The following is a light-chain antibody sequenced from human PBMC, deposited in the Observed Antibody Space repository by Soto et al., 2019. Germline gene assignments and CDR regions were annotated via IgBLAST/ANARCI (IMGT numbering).Light chain of an antibody. Sequence: EIVLTQSPGTLSLSPGERAILSCRASQSVSSSYFAWYQQKPGQAPRLLIYGASSRATGIPDRFSGSGSGTDFTLTISRLEPEDVAVYYCQQYGTSPLTFGGGTEVEIK. V-gene: IGKV3-20*01. CDR2: GAS. CDR1: QSVSSSY. CDR3: QQYGTSPLT. J-gene: IGKJ4*01.